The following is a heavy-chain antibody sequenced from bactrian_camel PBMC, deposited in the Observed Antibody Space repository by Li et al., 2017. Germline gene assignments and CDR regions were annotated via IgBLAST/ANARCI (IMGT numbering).Heavy chain of an antibody. CDR2: IYTGGDTT. CDR1: GYTHSIDC. CDR3: AADFGIVTPRPKPIPTPFDRYDSAY. Sequence: VQLVESGGGSVQAGGSLRLSCAASGYTHSIDCMGWFRQAPGKEREAVAHIYTGGDTTYDADSVKGRFTISQDNAKNTVYLQMNSLKPEDTAMYYCAADFGIVTPRPKPIPTPFDRYDSAYWGRGTQVTVS. J-gene: IGHJ6*01. V-gene: IGHV3S40*01.